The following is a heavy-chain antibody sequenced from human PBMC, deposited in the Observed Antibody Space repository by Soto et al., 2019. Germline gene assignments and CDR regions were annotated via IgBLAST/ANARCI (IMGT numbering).Heavy chain of an antibody. CDR1: GFTFSSYS. D-gene: IGHD5-12*01. V-gene: IGHV3-21*01. J-gene: IGHJ3*02. CDR3: ARDCVEMATNRHDAFDI. Sequence: EVQLVESGGGLVKPGGSLRLSCAASGFTFSSYSMNWVRQAPGKGLEWVSSISSSSSYIYYADSVKGRFTISRDNAKNSLYLQMNSLRAEDTAVYYCARDCVEMATNRHDAFDIWGQGTMVTVSS. CDR2: ISSSSSYI.